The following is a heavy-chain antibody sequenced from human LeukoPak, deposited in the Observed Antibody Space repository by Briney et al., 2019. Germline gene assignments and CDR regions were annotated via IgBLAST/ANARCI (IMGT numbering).Heavy chain of an antibody. J-gene: IGHJ4*02. CDR3: AKDLVVPAAPSDY. V-gene: IGHV3-21*04. CDR1: GFTFSSYS. Sequence: GGSLRLSCAASGFTFSSYSMNWVRQAPGKGLEWVSSISSSSSYIYYADSVKGRFTISRDNSKNTLYLQMNSLRAEDTAVYYCAKDLVVPAAPSDYWGQGTLVTVSS. CDR2: ISSSSSYI. D-gene: IGHD2-2*01.